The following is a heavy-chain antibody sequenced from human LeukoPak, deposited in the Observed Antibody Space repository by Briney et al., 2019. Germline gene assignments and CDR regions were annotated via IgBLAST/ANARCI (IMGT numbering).Heavy chain of an antibody. J-gene: IGHJ4*02. CDR2: ISGSGAAT. CDR1: GFTFSSYA. Sequence: GGSLRLSCAASGFTFSSYAMRWVRQAPGKGLLWVSGISGSGAATYYADSVKGRFTISRDKSETTLYLQMNSLRDEDTAIYYCVIGPRQKRGLNTYWGQGTLVTVSS. CDR3: VIGPRQKRGLNTY. D-gene: IGHD3/OR15-3a*01. V-gene: IGHV3-23*01.